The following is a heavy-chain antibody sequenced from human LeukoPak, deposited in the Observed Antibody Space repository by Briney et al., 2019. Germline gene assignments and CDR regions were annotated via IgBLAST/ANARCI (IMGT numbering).Heavy chain of an antibody. D-gene: IGHD1/OR15-1a*01. Sequence: PGGSLRLSCAASGFTFNSYAMNWVRQAPGKGLQWVSFITGSGGGTYYADSVEGRFTISRDNSKNTLYLQMNSLRAEDTAVYYCAKDQQPGVSWYFGLWGRGTLVTVSS. CDR3: AKDQQPGVSWYFGL. CDR1: GFTFNSYA. CDR2: ITGSGGGT. J-gene: IGHJ2*01. V-gene: IGHV3-23*01.